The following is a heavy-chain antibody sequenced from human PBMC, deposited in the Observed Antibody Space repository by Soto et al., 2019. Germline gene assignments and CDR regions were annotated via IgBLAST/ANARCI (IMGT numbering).Heavy chain of an antibody. J-gene: IGHJ4*02. D-gene: IGHD2-21*01. CDR2: IYHKGST. V-gene: IGHV4-31*03. CDR3: ARGELWWDS. Sequence: QVQLQESGPGLLKPSQTLSLTCTVSSGSISSGDYYWSWIRQHPGRGLEWIGFIYHKGSTFYTPSLNXRXAXXLDTSKKQFSLELDSVTAADTAVYYCARGELWWDSWGQGILVTVSS. CDR1: SGSISSGDYY.